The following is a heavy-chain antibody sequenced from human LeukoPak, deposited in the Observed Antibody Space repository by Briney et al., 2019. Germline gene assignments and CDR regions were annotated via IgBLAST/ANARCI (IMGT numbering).Heavy chain of an antibody. CDR3: ARVRYCSGGSCRLSYFQH. Sequence: PSETLSLTCAVYGGSFSGYYWSWIRQPPGKGLEWIGEINHSGSTNYNPSLKSRVTISVDTSKNQFSLKLSSVTAADTAVYYCARVRYCSGGSCRLSYFQHWGQGTLVTSSA. CDR1: GGSFSGYY. V-gene: IGHV4-34*01. J-gene: IGHJ1*01. CDR2: INHSGST. D-gene: IGHD2-15*01.